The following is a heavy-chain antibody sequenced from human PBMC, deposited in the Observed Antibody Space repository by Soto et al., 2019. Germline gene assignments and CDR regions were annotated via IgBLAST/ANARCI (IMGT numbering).Heavy chain of an antibody. J-gene: IGHJ4*02. CDR1: AFTFNNYA. Sequence: EVQLLESGGGLVQPGGSLRLSCAASAFTFNNYAMSWVRQAPEKGLEWVSGIDGSGYTTYYADSVKGRFTISRDNSKNTLYLQMDSLRAEDTAVYYCAKMLSGSYYPFDYWGQGTLVTVSS. V-gene: IGHV3-23*01. CDR3: AKMLSGSYYPFDY. D-gene: IGHD1-26*01. CDR2: IDGSGYTT.